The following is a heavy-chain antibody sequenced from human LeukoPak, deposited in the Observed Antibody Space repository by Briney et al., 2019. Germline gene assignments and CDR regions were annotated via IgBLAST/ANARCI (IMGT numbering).Heavy chain of an antibody. J-gene: IGHJ6*03. CDR2: VYYSGST. CDR3: ASVRRGFGESSKYYSYYYMDV. CDR1: GYSITSGYY. Sequence: SETLSLTCTVSGYSITSGYYWGWIRQPPGKGLDWIGNVYYSGSTYYNPSLKSRVTISVDTSKNQFSLKLSAVTAANTAVYFCASVRRGFGESSKYYSYYYMDVWGNGTTVTISS. V-gene: IGHV4-38-2*02. D-gene: IGHD3-10*01.